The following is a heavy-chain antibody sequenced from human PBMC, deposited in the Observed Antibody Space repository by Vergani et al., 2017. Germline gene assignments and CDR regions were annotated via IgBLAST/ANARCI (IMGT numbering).Heavy chain of an antibody. J-gene: IGHJ6*03. CDR2: IFYSGTT. V-gene: IGHV4-31*11. CDR1: GGSISSGDHC. Sequence: QVQLQESGPGLVKPPGTLSLTCAVSGGSISSGDHCWTWIRQRPGKGLEWIGYIFYSGTTYDNPSLRSRLTISVDTSQNQFSLKLGSVTAADTAVYYCARVDTQVPATSHFYYMDVWGKGTTVVVSS. CDR3: ARVDTQVPATSHFYYMDV. D-gene: IGHD6-25*01.